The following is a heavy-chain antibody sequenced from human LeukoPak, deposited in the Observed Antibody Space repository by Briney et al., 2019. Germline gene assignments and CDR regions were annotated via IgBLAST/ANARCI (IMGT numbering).Heavy chain of an antibody. V-gene: IGHV4-30-2*01. D-gene: IGHD1-26*01. CDR1: GGSISSGGYS. CDR2: IYHSGST. CDR3: ARVGGSIIYGMDV. J-gene: IGHJ6*02. Sequence: PSETLSLTCAVSGGSISSGGYSWSWIRQPPGKGLEWIGYIYHSGSTYYNPSLKSRVTISVDRSKNQFSLKLSSVTAADTAVYYCARVGGSIIYGMDVWGQGTTVTVSS.